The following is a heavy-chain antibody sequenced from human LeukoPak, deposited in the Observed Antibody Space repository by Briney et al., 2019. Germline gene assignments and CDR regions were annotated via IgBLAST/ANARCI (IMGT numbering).Heavy chain of an antibody. V-gene: IGHV3-11*06. CDR1: GFIFSDYY. Sequence: AGGSLRLSCTASGFIFSDYYMGWVRQAPGQGLEWISYISTIGYTSYADSVKGRFTISRDTAKKSVYLQMNSLRAEDTSIYYCTGRDCTRTSCYASDWGQGTLVTVSS. CDR3: TGRDCTRTSCYASD. CDR2: ISTIGYT. D-gene: IGHD2-2*01. J-gene: IGHJ4*02.